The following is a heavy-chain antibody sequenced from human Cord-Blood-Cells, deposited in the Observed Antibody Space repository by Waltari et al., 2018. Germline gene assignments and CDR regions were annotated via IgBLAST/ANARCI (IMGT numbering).Heavy chain of an antibody. CDR3: AREAAAANDY. Sequence: QVQLVESGGGVVQPGRSLRLSCAASGFPFSSYAITWVRQAPGKGLEWVAVISYDGSNKYYADSVKGRFTISRDNSKNTLYLQMNSLRAEDTAVYYCAREAAAANDYWGQGTLVTVSS. V-gene: IGHV3-30-3*01. J-gene: IGHJ4*02. D-gene: IGHD6-13*01. CDR1: GFPFSSYA. CDR2: ISYDGSNK.